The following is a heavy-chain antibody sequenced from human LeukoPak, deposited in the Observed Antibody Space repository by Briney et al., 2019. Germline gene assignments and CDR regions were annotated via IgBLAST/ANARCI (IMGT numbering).Heavy chain of an antibody. V-gene: IGHV3-30*18. J-gene: IGHJ4*02. CDR2: ISYDGSNK. CDR1: GFTFSSYG. Sequence: GGSLRLPCAASGFTFSSYGMHWVRQAPGKGLEWVAVISYDGSNKYYADSVKGRFTISRDNSKNTLYLQMNSLRAEDTAVYYCAKPGWGYWGQGTLVTVSS. CDR3: AKPGWGY. D-gene: IGHD1-14*01.